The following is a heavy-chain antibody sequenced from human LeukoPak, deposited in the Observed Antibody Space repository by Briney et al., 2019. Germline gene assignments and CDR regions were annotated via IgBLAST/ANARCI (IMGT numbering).Heavy chain of an antibody. V-gene: IGHV3-74*01. CDR2: LSPDGGTT. Sequence: PGGSLRLSCAASGFTFSSYWMHWVRQAPGKGLVWVSRLSPDGGTTDYSDSVRGRFTISRDNAKETLYLQMNSLRADDTAVYYCATAGQWRFDSWGLGTLVTVSS. J-gene: IGHJ4*02. CDR1: GFTFSSYW. D-gene: IGHD6-19*01. CDR3: ATAGQWRFDS.